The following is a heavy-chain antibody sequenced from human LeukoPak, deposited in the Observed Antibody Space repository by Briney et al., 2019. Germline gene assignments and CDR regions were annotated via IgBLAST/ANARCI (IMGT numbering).Heavy chain of an antibody. J-gene: IGHJ4*02. CDR1: GXTFSNYA. V-gene: IGHV3-23*01. CDR2: ISSSGGST. CDR3: AKVYSSVWTHIGHFDY. Sequence: PGGSLRLSCAASGXTFSNYAMSWVRQAPGKGLEWVSGISSSGGSTFYTDSVKGRFTISRDNSKNTLYLQMNSLRAEDTAVYYCAKVYSSVWTHIGHFDYWGQGTLVTVSS. D-gene: IGHD6-19*01.